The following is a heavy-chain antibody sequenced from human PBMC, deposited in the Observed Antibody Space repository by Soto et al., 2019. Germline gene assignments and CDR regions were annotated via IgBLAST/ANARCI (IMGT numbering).Heavy chain of an antibody. CDR3: ERDRADFSSTYYHYFSV. D-gene: IGHD3-3*01. CDR1: GTSVRHFY. J-gene: IGHJ1*01. CDR2: IYSTGTT. V-gene: IGHV4-4*07. Sequence: SETLSLTCKVSGTSVRHFYWSWIRQSAGKGLEWIGRIYSTGTTNFNPSLKSRLTMSMDMSKNQVSLNLTSVTAVDTAVYYCERDRADFSSTYYHYFSVWGRGTLVTAPQ.